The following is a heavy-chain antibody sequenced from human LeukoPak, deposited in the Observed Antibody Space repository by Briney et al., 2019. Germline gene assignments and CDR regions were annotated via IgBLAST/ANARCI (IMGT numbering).Heavy chain of an antibody. CDR3: ASRSGTYPNFFGY. D-gene: IGHD1-26*01. CDR1: GYTFTSYG. CDR2: ISAYNGNT. V-gene: IGHV1-18*01. J-gene: IGHJ4*02. Sequence: ASVRDSPEASGYTFTSYGISWVRQAPGQGLEWMGCISAYNGNTNYAQKFQGRVTMSTDTSTSTVYMELRSLRSDDTAMYYCASRSGTYPNFFGYWGQGTLVTVSS.